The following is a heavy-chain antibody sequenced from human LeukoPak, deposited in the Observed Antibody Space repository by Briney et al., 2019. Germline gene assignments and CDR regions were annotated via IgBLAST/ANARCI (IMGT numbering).Heavy chain of an antibody. J-gene: IGHJ4*02. Sequence: ASVKVSCTASGYTFTGYYMHWVRQAPGQGLEWMGWISAYNGNTNYAQKLQGRVTMTTDTSTSTAYMELRSLRSDDTAVYYCARDQESSTYYYGSGSLVGGYFDYWGQGTLVTVSS. CDR2: ISAYNGNT. CDR3: ARDQESSTYYYGSGSLVGGYFDY. V-gene: IGHV1-18*04. D-gene: IGHD3-10*01. CDR1: GYTFTGYY.